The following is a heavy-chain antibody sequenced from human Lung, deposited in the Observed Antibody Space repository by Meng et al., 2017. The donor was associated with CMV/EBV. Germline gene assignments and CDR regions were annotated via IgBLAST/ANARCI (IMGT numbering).Heavy chain of an antibody. CDR1: AYTFTGYY. J-gene: IGHJ5*02. CDR2: INANSGGT. V-gene: IGHV1-2*02. Sequence: SXXVSXKAFAYTFTGYYLHWVREAPGQGLEWMGWINANSGGTNYAQKFQGRVTMTRDTAIGTAYMSLSRLRSDDTAVYYCARGSYYYDSSGPLDPWGQGXLVTVSS. CDR3: ARGSYYYDSSGPLDP. D-gene: IGHD3-22*01.